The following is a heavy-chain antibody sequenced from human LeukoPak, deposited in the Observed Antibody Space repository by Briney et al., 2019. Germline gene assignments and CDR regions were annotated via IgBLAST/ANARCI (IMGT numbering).Heavy chain of an antibody. J-gene: IGHJ4*02. V-gene: IGHV3-20*04. CDR2: INWNGGST. Sequence: PGGSLRLSCAASGFTFGDYGMSWVRQAPGKGLEWVSGINWNGGSTGYADSVKGRFSISRDNAKNSLYLQMNSLRAEDTALYYCARASHSVVGATPYDYWGQGTLVTVSS. CDR1: GFTFGDYG. CDR3: ARASHSVVGATPYDY. D-gene: IGHD1-26*01.